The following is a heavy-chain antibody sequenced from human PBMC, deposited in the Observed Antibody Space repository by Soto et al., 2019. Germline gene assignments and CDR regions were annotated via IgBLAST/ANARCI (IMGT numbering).Heavy chain of an antibody. D-gene: IGHD3-16*01. V-gene: IGHV3-33*06. Sequence: QVQLVESGGGVVQPGRSLRLSCAASGFTFSSYGMHWVRQAPGKGLEWVAVIWYDGSNKYYADSVKGRFTISRDNSKNTLYLQMKSLRADDTALYYCAKHYDYVWGRPWVFDFWGQGTLVTVSS. CDR2: IWYDGSNK. CDR3: AKHYDYVWGRPWVFDF. CDR1: GFTFSSYG. J-gene: IGHJ4*02.